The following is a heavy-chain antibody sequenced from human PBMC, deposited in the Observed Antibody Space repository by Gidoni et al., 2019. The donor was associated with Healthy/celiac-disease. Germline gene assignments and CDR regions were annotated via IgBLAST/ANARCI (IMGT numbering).Heavy chain of an antibody. CDR3: ARPNGYSSDYAFDI. Sequence: EVQLVESGGGLVRPGGSLQLSCSASGFTFSRYWIHWVRQAQGKGLVWVSRSNSDGSSTSYADYVKGRFTISRDNAKNTLYLQMNSLRAEDTAVYYCARPNGYSSDYAFDIWGQGTMVTVSS. CDR2: SNSDGSST. J-gene: IGHJ3*02. CDR1: GFTFSRYW. D-gene: IGHD6-19*01. V-gene: IGHV3-74*01.